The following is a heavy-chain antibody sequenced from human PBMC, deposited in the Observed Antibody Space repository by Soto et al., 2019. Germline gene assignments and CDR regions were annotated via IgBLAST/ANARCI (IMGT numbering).Heavy chain of an antibody. CDR1: GGTFSSYA. V-gene: IGHV1-2*04. J-gene: IGHJ6*02. Sequence: ASVKVSCKASGGTFSSYAIIWVRQAPGQGLEWMGWINPNSGGTNYAQKFQGWVTMTRDTSISTAYMELSRLRSDDTAVYYCARGDYDFWSGYYISGSYGMDVWGQGTTVTVSS. D-gene: IGHD3-3*01. CDR2: INPNSGGT. CDR3: ARGDYDFWSGYYISGSYGMDV.